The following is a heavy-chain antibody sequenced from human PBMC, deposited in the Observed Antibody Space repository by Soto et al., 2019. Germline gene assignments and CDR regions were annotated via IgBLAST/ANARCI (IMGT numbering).Heavy chain of an antibody. CDR1: GYTFTSYG. D-gene: IGHD3-9*01. J-gene: IGHJ4*02. V-gene: IGHV1-18*01. CDR2: ISAYNGNT. CDR3: AGNLHILTGYYGFDY. Sequence: ASVKVSCKASGYTFTSYGISWVRQAPGQGLEWMGWISAYNGNTNYAQKLQGRVTMTTDTSTSTAYMELRSLRSDDTAVYYCAGNLHILTGYYGFDYWGQGTLVTVSS.